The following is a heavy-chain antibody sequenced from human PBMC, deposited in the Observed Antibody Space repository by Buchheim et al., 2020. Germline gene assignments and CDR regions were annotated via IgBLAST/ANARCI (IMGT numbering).Heavy chain of an antibody. CDR3: ARVGRGSGSLFDY. CDR1: GGSFSGYY. J-gene: IGHJ4*02. Sequence: QVQLQQWGAGLLKPSETLSLTCAVYGGSFSGYYWSWIRQPPGRGLEWIGEINHSGSTNYNPSLKSRVTISVDTSKNQFSLKLSSVTAADTAVYYCARVGRGSGSLFDYWGQGTL. CDR2: INHSGST. V-gene: IGHV4-34*01. D-gene: IGHD3-10*01.